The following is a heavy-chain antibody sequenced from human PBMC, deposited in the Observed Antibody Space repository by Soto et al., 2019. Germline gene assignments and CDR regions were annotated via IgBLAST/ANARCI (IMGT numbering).Heavy chain of an antibody. J-gene: IGHJ4*02. Sequence: QVQLQESGPGLVKPSQTLSLTCTVSGGSISSGGTGSYWTWIRQLPGKGMEWIGYIYYTGNTYYNPSRKSRPTISIATSENQFSLNLTSVNAADTAVYFCASGHDAYKVRYWGQGTLVTVSS. CDR3: ASGHDAYKVRY. CDR2: IYYTGNT. CDR1: GGSISSGGTGSY. V-gene: IGHV4-31*03. D-gene: IGHD1-1*01.